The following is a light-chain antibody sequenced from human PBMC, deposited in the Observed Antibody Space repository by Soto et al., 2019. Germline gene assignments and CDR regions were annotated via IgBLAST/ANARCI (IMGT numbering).Light chain of an antibody. V-gene: IGKV3-20*01. CDR1: QRFNSNY. CDR3: QQYDSTPPT. CDR2: GAS. Sequence: EIVLTQSPGTLSLSPGERATLSCRASQRFNSNYLAWYQRKPGQAPRLLIYGASNRATDIPYRFSASGSGTDVTLTITRLEAEDFAVYYCQQYDSTPPTFGQGKKVEV. J-gene: IGKJ1*01.